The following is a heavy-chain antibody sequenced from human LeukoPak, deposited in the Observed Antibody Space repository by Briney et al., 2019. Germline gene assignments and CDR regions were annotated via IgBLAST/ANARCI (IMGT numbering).Heavy chain of an antibody. CDR2: IIPILGIA. CDR3: ARGPQGITPLNYYYYGMDV. Sequence: SVKVSSKASGGTFSSYAISWVRKAPGQGLEWMGRIIPILGIANHAQKFQGRVTITADKSTSTAYMELSSLRSEDPAVYYCARGPQGITPLNYYYYGMDVWGQGTTVTVSS. J-gene: IGHJ6*02. CDR1: GGTFSSYA. D-gene: IGHD2-8*01. V-gene: IGHV1-69*04.